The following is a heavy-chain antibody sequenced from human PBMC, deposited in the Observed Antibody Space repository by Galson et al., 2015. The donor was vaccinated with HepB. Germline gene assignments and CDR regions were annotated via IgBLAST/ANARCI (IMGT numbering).Heavy chain of an antibody. CDR3: ARVSFFAGMSHYYFDL. J-gene: IGHJ2*01. V-gene: IGHV4-31*11. Sequence: TLSLTCAVSGGSVSSAGYYWTWVRQHPGKGLEWIGYIYHSGATYYNLSLKGRLTMSVDTSNNRFSLKLSSTTAADTAVYYCARVSFFAGMSHYYFDLWGRGTLVAVSS. CDR2: IYHSGAT. CDR1: GGSVSSAGYY. D-gene: IGHD1-26*01.